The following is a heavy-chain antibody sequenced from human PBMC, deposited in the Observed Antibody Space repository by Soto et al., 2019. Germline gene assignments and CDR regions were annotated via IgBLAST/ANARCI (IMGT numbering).Heavy chain of an antibody. V-gene: IGHV3-30-3*01. CDR2: MSYDGSSK. CDR3: ARGRSVINHDDFEY. CDR1: GFTLSSYS. J-gene: IGHJ4*02. Sequence: VPLVESGGGVVQPGRSLRLSCAASGFTLSSYSMHWVRQAPGKGLDWVAAMSYDGSSKYFADSVKGRFTISRDNSKNTLSLQMNSLGGEDSAVYYCARGRSVINHDDFEYWGQGTLVTVSS. D-gene: IGHD2-21*01.